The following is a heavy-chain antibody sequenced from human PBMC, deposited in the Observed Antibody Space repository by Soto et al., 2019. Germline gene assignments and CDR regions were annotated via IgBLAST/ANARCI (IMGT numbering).Heavy chain of an antibody. CDR1: GFTFSSYA. V-gene: IGHV3-23*01. CDR2: TSGRGDNT. Sequence: QPGGSLRLSCAASGFTFSSYAMAWVRQAPGKGLEWVSTTSGRGDNTYYTDSVKGRFSISRDISKNTLYLQMNSLRAEDTAVYYCAKVRIHLWLLRAMDVWGQGTTVTVSS. J-gene: IGHJ6*02. CDR3: AKVRIHLWLLRAMDV. D-gene: IGHD5-18*01.